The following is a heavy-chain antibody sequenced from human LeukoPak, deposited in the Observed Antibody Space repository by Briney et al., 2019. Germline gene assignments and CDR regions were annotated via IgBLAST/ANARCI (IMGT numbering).Heavy chain of an antibody. CDR3: ARVLYSSSFSGYYYYYMDV. J-gene: IGHJ6*03. V-gene: IGHV4-59*01. CDR1: GGTISSYY. Sequence: SETLSLTCTGSGGTISSYYWSWIRQPPGKGLEWIGYVYYSGSNNYNPSLKSRVTISVDTSKNQFSLKLSSVTAADTAVYYCARVLYSSSFSGYYYYYMDVWGKGTTVTVSS. D-gene: IGHD6-6*01. CDR2: VYYSGSN.